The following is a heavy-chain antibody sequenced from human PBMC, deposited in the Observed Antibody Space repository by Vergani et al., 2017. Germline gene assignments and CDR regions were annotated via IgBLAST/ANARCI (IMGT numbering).Heavy chain of an antibody. Sequence: QMQLQQWGAGLLKPSETLSLTCAVYGGSFSGYYWSWIRQPPGKGLEWIGEINHSGSTNYNPSLKSRVTISVDTSKNQFSLKLSSVTAADTAVYYCARGRRGSSSWNLWYYYGMDVWGQGTTVTVSS. V-gene: IGHV4-34*01. J-gene: IGHJ6*02. CDR2: INHSGST. CDR1: GGSFSGYY. CDR3: ARGRRGSSSWNLWYYYGMDV. D-gene: IGHD6-13*01.